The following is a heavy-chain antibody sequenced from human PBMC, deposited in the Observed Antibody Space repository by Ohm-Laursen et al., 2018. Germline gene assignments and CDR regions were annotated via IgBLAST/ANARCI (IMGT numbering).Heavy chain of an antibody. CDR3: ARGSYCSGSTCHNLAWLGP. CDR2: IYGSGST. CDR1: GGSISNFY. Sequence: VTLSLTCTVSGGSISNFYWSWIRQPAGKGLEWIGRIYGSGSTDYNPSLKSRVTMSIDTTKNQFSLKLASVTAADTAVYYCARGSYCSGSTCHNLAWLGPWGQGTLVTVSS. J-gene: IGHJ5*02. D-gene: IGHD2-15*01. V-gene: IGHV4-4*07.